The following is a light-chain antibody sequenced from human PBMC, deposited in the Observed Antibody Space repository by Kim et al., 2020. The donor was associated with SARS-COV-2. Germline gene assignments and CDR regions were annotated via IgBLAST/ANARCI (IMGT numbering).Light chain of an antibody. CDR3: QQTNSFPYT. J-gene: IGKJ2*01. CDR1: QGISNW. V-gene: IGKV1-12*01. Sequence: ASVRGRVSITCRASQGISNWLVWYQQRPGQAPKLLIYGAFSVQSGVPSRFSGSGYGTVFTLTISDLQPEDFATYYCQQTNSFPYTFGQGTKLEI. CDR2: GAF.